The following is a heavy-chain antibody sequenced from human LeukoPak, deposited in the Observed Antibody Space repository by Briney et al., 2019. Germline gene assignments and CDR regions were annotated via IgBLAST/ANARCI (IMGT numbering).Heavy chain of an antibody. J-gene: IGHJ4*02. CDR2: FDPEDGET. CDR3: ATKYSGSYLR. V-gene: IGHV1-24*01. CDR1: GYTFTSYY. D-gene: IGHD1-26*01. Sequence: ASVKVSCKASGYTFTSYYMHWVRQAPGKGLEWMGGFDPEDGETIYAQKFQGRVTMTEDTSTDTAYMELSSLRSEDTAVYYCATKYSGSYLRWGQGTLVTVSS.